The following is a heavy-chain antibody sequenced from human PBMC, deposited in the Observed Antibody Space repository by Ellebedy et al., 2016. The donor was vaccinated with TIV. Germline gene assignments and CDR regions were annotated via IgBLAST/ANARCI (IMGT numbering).Heavy chain of an antibody. Sequence: GESLKISCAGSGVTVSGNYMSWVRQAPGKGLEWVSVIYSGGSTYYADSVKGRFTISRDNAKNTLYLQMNSLRAEDTAVYYCARDLGDTIFGVVDYWGQGTLVTVSS. CDR1: GVTVSGNY. CDR2: IYSGGST. J-gene: IGHJ4*02. D-gene: IGHD3-3*01. V-gene: IGHV3-53*05. CDR3: ARDLGDTIFGVVDY.